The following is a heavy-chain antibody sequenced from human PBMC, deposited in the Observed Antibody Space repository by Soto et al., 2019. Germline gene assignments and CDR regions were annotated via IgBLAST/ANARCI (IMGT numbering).Heavy chain of an antibody. CDR2: ISSSSSTI. Sequence: EVQLVESGGGLVQPGGSLRLSCAASGFTFSSYSMNWVRQAPGKGLEWVSYISSSSSTIYYADSVKGRFTISRDNAKKSLYLQMNSLSDEDTAVYYCARDHIAYYYDSSGSPGYWGQGTLVTVSS. D-gene: IGHD3-22*01. CDR1: GFTFSSYS. J-gene: IGHJ4*02. V-gene: IGHV3-48*02. CDR3: ARDHIAYYYDSSGSPGY.